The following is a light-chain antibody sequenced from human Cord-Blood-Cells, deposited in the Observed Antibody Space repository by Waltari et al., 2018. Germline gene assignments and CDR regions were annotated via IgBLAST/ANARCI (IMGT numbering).Light chain of an antibody. CDR3: SSYTSSSTVV. Sequence: QSALTQSPSVSGSPGQSVTISCTGTSSDVGSYNRVSWYQQPPGTAPKLMIYEVSNRPSGIPDRFAASKSGNTASLTISGRQAEDESDYYCSSYTSSSTVVFGGGTKLTVL. CDR2: EVS. J-gene: IGLJ2*01. CDR1: SSDVGSYNR. V-gene: IGLV2-18*02.